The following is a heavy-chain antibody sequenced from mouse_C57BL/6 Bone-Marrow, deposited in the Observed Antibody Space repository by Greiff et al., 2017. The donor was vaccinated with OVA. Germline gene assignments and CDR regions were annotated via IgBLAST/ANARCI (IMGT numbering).Heavy chain of an antibody. CDR2: INYDGSST. D-gene: IGHD1-1*01. Sequence: EVHLVAPEGGLVQPGSSLKLSCTASGFTFSDYYMAWVRQVPEKGLEWVANINYDGSSTSYLDSLKSRFIISRDNATNILYLQLSSLKSEDTATYYCAREFDYYGDMDNWGQGTSVSVSS. J-gene: IGHJ4*01. V-gene: IGHV5-16*01. CDR3: AREFDYYGDMDN. CDR1: GFTFSDYY.